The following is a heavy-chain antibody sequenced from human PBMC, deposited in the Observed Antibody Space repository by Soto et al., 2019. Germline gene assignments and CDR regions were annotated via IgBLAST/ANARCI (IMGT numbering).Heavy chain of an antibody. CDR1: GFTFSSYG. CDR3: AKEGGWLEFGSGMDV. J-gene: IGHJ6*02. V-gene: IGHV3-30*18. Sequence: QVQLVESGGGVDQPGRSLRLSCAASGFTFSSYGMHWVRQAPGKGLEWVAVISYDGSNKYYADSVKGRFTISRDNSKNTRYLQMNSLRAEDTAVYYCAKEGGWLEFGSGMDVWGQGTTVTVSS. D-gene: IGHD6-19*01. CDR2: ISYDGSNK.